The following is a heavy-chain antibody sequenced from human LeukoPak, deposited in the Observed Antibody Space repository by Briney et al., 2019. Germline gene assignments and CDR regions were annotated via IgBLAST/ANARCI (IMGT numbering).Heavy chain of an antibody. D-gene: IGHD2-2*03. V-gene: IGHV1-2*02. CDR3: ARVGYCSSTSCYWEFDY. CDR1: RYTFTGYY. Sequence: GASVKVSCKASRYTFTGYYMHWVRQAPGQGLEWMGWINPNSGGTNYAQKFQGRVTMTRDTSISTAYMELSRLRSDDTAVYYCARVGYCSSTSCYWEFDYWGQGTLVTVSS. J-gene: IGHJ4*02. CDR2: INPNSGGT.